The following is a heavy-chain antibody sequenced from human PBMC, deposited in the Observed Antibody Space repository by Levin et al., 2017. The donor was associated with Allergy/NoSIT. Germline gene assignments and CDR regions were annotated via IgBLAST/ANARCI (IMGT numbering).Heavy chain of an antibody. CDR1: GYTFTSYG. J-gene: IGHJ3*02. Sequence: ASVKVSCKASGYTFTSYGINWVRQAPGQGLEWMGWISAYNGNTNYAQKLQGRVTMTTDTSTSTAYMELRSLRSDDTAVYFCARYNDDYGEAFDIWGQGTMVTVSS. D-gene: IGHD4-17*01. V-gene: IGHV1-18*01. CDR2: ISAYNGNT. CDR3: ARYNDDYGEAFDI.